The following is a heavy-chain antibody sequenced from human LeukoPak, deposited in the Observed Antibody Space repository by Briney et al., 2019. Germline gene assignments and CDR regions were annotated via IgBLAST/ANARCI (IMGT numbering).Heavy chain of an antibody. D-gene: IGHD3-10*01. CDR2: IYYSGSA. Sequence: SSETLSLTCTVSGGSISSYYWSWIRQPPGKGLEWIGYIYYSGSANYNPSFKSRVTISVDTSKNQFSLKLSSVTAADTAVYYCARGGSYPIIEYWGQGTLVTVSS. J-gene: IGHJ4*02. V-gene: IGHV4-59*01. CDR3: ARGGSYPIIEY. CDR1: GGSISSYY.